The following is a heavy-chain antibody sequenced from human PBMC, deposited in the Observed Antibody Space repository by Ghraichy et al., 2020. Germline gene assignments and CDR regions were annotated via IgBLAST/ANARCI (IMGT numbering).Heavy chain of an antibody. CDR3: APFTLPHKYQLLFWGRHWFDP. Sequence: SETLSLTCTVSGGSISSSSYYWGWIRQPPGKGLEWIGSIYYSGSTYYNPSLKSRVTISVDTSKNQFSLKLSSVTAADTAVYYCAPFTLPHKYQLLFWGRHWFDPWGQGTLVTVSS. CDR2: IYYSGST. J-gene: IGHJ5*02. D-gene: IGHD2-2*01. CDR1: GGSISSSSYY. V-gene: IGHV4-39*01.